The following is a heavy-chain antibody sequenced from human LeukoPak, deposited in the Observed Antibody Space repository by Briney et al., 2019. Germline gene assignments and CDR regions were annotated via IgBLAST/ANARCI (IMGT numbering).Heavy chain of an antibody. V-gene: IGHV3-49*03. CDR1: GFTFGDYA. D-gene: IGHD2-2*01. CDR2: IRSKAYGGTT. J-gene: IGHJ4*02. CDR3: ARGGVYCSSVSCSVDY. Sequence: GGSLRLSCTASGFTFGDYAMSWFRQAPGKGLEWVGFIRSKAYGGTTENAASVKGRFTISRDDSKSIAYLQMNSLKTEDTAVYYCARGGVYCSSVSCSVDYWGQGVLVTVSS.